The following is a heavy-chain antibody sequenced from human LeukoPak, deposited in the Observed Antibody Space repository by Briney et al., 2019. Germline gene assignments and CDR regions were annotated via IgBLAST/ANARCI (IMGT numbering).Heavy chain of an antibody. CDR3: AIMRGYYDGSGYWVQ. CDR1: GFTFGSYG. Sequence: GGSLRLSCAASGFTFGSYGMSWVRQAPGKGREWVSFITPNADRTSYAHPWEGRFTIPRDNPSNTLYRQMNSLRDEDTALYYCAIMRGYYDGSGYWVQWGQGTLVTVSS. V-gene: IGHV3-23*01. CDR2: ITPNADRT. D-gene: IGHD3-22*01. J-gene: IGHJ1*01.